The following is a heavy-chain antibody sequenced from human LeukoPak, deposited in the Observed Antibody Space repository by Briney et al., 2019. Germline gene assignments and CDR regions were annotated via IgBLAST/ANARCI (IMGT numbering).Heavy chain of an antibody. D-gene: IGHD2-2*01. V-gene: IGHV1-69*06. CDR1: GGTFSSYA. CDR3: ASGHEGYQLLLFDY. J-gene: IGHJ4*02. CDR2: IIPIFGTA. Sequence: SVKVSCKASGGTFSSYALSWVRQAPGQGLEWMGGIIPIFGTANYAQKFQGRVTITADKSTSTAYMELSSLRSEDTAVYYCASGHEGYQLLLFDYWGQGTLVTVSS.